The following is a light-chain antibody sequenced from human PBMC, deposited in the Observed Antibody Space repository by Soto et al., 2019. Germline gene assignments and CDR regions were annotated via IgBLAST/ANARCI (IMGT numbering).Light chain of an antibody. Sequence: EIVLTQSPATLSLSPGERATLSCRASQSVRSYLAWYQQKPGQAPRLLIYDASNRATGIPARFSGSGSGTDFTLTIISLEPEDFAVYYCQQRSNWPMYTFGQGTKLEIK. CDR3: QQRSNWPMYT. J-gene: IGKJ2*01. CDR1: QSVRSY. CDR2: DAS. V-gene: IGKV3-11*01.